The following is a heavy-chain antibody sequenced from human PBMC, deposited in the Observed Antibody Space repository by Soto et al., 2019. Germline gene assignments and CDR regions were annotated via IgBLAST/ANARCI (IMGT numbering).Heavy chain of an antibody. CDR2: IIPIFGTA. CDR1: GYTFTSYD. Sequence: SVKVSCKASGYTFTSYDINWVRQAPGQGLEWMGGIIPIFGTANYAQKFQGRVTITADESTSTAYMELSSLRSEDTAVYYCAREWELTGIDYWGQGTLVTVSS. V-gene: IGHV1-69*13. CDR3: AREWELTGIDY. D-gene: IGHD1-26*01. J-gene: IGHJ4*02.